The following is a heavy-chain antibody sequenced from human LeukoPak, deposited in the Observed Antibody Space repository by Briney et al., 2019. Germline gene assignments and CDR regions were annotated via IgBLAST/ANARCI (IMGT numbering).Heavy chain of an antibody. J-gene: IGHJ4*02. CDR2: INYSGST. V-gene: IGHV4-30-4*01. D-gene: IGHD3-9*01. CDR1: GGSISSGDYY. CDR3: ARVYYDILTGYYGPHDY. Sequence: SETLSLTCTVSGGSISSGDYYWSWIRQPPGKGLEWIGYINYSGSTYYNPSLKSRVTISVDTSKNQFSLKLSSVTAADTAVYYCARVYYDILTGYYGPHDYWGQGTLVTVSS.